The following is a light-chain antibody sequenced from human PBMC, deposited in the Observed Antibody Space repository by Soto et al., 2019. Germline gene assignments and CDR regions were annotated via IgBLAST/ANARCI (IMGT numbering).Light chain of an antibody. CDR1: QTISNW. J-gene: IGKJ4*01. Sequence: DIQMTQSPSTLSASIGDRVTITCRASQTISNWLAWYQQKPGKPPRLLIYDASRSQTGVPSRFSGIGSGTEFTLTITSLQPDDVATYYCQHYNSHSAHAFGGGSKVELK. CDR2: DAS. V-gene: IGKV1-5*01. CDR3: QHYNSHSAHA.